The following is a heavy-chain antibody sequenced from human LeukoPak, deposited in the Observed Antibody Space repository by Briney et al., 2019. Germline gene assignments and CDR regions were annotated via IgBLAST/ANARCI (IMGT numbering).Heavy chain of an antibody. J-gene: IGHJ4*02. Sequence: PSETLSLTCTVSGGSISSGDYSWSWIRQPPGKGLEWIGYIYYSGSTYYNPSLKSRVTISVDTSKNQFSLKLSSVTAADTAVYYCASDRWLQSLFNWGQGTLVTVSS. V-gene: IGHV4-30-4*01. D-gene: IGHD5-24*01. CDR2: IYYSGST. CDR1: GGSISSGDYS. CDR3: ASDRWLQSLFN.